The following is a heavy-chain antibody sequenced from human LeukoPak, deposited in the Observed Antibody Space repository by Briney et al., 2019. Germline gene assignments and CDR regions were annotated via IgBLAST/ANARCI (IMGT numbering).Heavy chain of an antibody. D-gene: IGHD3-16*02. Sequence: PGGSLRLSCAASGFTFSSYEMNWVRKAPGKGLEWVALIWYDGSSKHYADSVRGRFTISRDNSKNTLYLQMNSLRAEDTAVYYCARDFELSHWGQGTLVTVSS. CDR1: GFTFSSYE. CDR2: IWYDGSSK. J-gene: IGHJ4*02. V-gene: IGHV3-33*08. CDR3: ARDFELSH.